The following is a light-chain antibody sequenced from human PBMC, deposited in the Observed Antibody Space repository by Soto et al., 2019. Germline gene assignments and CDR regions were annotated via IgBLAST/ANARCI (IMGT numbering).Light chain of an antibody. V-gene: IGLV3-9*01. Sequence: SSELTQPLSVSVALGQTARITCGENNIGSKNVHWYQQKPGQAPVLVIYRDSNRPSGIPERFSGSNSGNTATLTISRAQAGDETDYYYQVWDSSIVFGGGTKLTVL. J-gene: IGLJ2*01. CDR3: QVWDSSIV. CDR1: NIGSKN. CDR2: RDS.